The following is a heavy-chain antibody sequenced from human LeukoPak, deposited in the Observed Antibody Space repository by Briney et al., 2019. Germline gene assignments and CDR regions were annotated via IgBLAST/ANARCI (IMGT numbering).Heavy chain of an antibody. CDR2: IYHRGST. J-gene: IGHJ4*02. D-gene: IGHD1-7*01. CDR3: ARGGTTSPLNY. V-gene: IGHV4-38-2*02. CDR1: GYSISSGYY. Sequence: PETLSLTSTVSGYSISSGYYWGWIRQPPGKGLKWIGSIYHRGSTYYNPSLKSRVTISVDTSKNQFSLKLSSVTAAGTAVYYCARGGTTSPLNYWGQGTLVTVSS.